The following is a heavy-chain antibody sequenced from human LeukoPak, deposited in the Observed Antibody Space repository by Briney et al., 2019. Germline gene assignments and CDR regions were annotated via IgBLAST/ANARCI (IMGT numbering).Heavy chain of an antibody. CDR2: IDHSGST. J-gene: IGHJ4*02. V-gene: IGHV4-34*01. D-gene: IGHD3-10*01. CDR1: GGSFRGYY. Sequence: SETLSLTCAVYGGSFRGYYWNWIRQPPETGLEWIGEIDHSGSTNYNPSLKSRVTISVDTSKNQFSLKLNSVTAADTAVYYCAVATYGRRFDCWGQGTLVTVSS. CDR3: AVATYGRRFDC.